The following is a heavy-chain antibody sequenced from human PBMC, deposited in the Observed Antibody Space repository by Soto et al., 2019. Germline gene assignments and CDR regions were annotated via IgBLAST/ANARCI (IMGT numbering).Heavy chain of an antibody. J-gene: IGHJ5*02. Sequence: GGSLRLSCVASGFTFSGYWMSWVRQAPGKGLEWVAKIKQDGSERHYVGSVKGRFTISRDNANNSVFLQMNNLRDEDTAVYYCVRDPGPCPAAIRGLGWFDPWGQGTLVTVSS. D-gene: IGHD2-2*01. CDR3: VRDPGPCPAAIRGLGWFDP. CDR2: IKQDGSER. CDR1: GFTFSGYW. V-gene: IGHV3-7*03.